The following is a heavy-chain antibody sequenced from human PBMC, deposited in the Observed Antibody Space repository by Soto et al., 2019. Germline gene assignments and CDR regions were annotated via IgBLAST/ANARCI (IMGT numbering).Heavy chain of an antibody. Sequence: QVQLQESGPGLVKTSQTVSVTCSVSGGSINSGGDYCTWIRQHPGKGLEWIGNIFYSGSTSYNPSLKSRLTISIDTSKPQFSLKLSSVTAADTAVYYCARNSISKKIDYWRQGTLVTVSS. CDR3: ARNSISKKIDY. D-gene: IGHD3-22*01. V-gene: IGHV4-31*03. CDR2: IFYSGST. CDR1: GGSINSGGDY. J-gene: IGHJ4*02.